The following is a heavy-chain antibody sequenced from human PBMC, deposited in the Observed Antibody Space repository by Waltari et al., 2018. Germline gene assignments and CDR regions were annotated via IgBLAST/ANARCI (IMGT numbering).Heavy chain of an antibody. V-gene: IGHV3-7*01. CDR2: IKDDGTKE. J-gene: IGHJ4*02. Sequence: EVQLVESGGGLVQPGGSLRLSCVASGFDFHGYWMGWFRQAPGKSLECVANIKDDGTKEFYVESLKGRVTISRDNAKNSVYLQTTSLRAEDTALYYCARSGLVSAFDYWGQGSLVTVAS. CDR3: ARSGLVSAFDY. CDR1: GFDFHGYW. D-gene: IGHD3-9*01.